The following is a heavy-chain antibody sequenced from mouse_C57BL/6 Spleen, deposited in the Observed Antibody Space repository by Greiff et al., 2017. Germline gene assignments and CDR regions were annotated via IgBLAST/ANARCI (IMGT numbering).Heavy chain of an antibody. CDR3: ARWGGDYFDY. Sequence: QVQLQQSGAELVRPGASVKLSCKASGYTFTDYYINWVKQRPGQGLEWIARIYPGSGNTYYNEKFKGKATLTAEQSSSTAYMQLSSLTSEDSADYFCARWGGDYFDYWGQGTTLTVSS. CDR1: GYTFTDYY. CDR2: IYPGSGNT. J-gene: IGHJ2*01. V-gene: IGHV1-76*01.